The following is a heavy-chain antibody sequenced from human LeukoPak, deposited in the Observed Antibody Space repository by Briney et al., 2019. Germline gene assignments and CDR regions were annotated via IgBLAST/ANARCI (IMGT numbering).Heavy chain of an antibody. CDR1: GGSISSYY. CDR2: IYHSGST. CDR3: ARADYYDSSCFDY. Sequence: SETLSLNCTVSGGSISSYYWSWIRQPPGKGLEWNGYIYHSGSTNYNPSLKSRVTISVDTSKNQFSLKLSSVTAADTAVYYCARADYYDSSCFDYWGQGTLVTVSS. J-gene: IGHJ4*02. D-gene: IGHD3-22*01. V-gene: IGHV4-59*01.